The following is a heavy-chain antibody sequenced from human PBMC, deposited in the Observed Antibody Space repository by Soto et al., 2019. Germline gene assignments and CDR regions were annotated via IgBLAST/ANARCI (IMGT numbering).Heavy chain of an antibody. CDR3: ARTAAAGKNYYGIDV. V-gene: IGHV5-51*01. D-gene: IGHD6-13*01. CDR2: IYPGDSDT. Sequence: PRESLKISCMGSGYKVSTWHNFTSYWIAWVRQMPGEGLEWMGIIYPGDSDTRYSPSFQGQVTISADKSISTAYLQWSSLKASDTAMYYCARTAAAGKNYYGIDVWGQGTTVTAP. CDR1: GYKVSTWHNFTSYW. J-gene: IGHJ6*02.